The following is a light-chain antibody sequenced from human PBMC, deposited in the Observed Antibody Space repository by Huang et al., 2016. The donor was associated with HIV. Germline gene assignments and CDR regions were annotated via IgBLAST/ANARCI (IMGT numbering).Light chain of an antibody. CDR3: QQANSFPRT. J-gene: IGKJ1*01. V-gene: IGKV1-12*01. Sequence: DITMTQSPSYVSASVGDRVTITCRASQGISSWLAWYQQKPGKAPNLLIYTASSLQSGVPSRFSGRGSGTDFTLTIRGLHPEDFATYYCQQANSFPRTFGQGTKVEIK. CDR2: TAS. CDR1: QGISSW.